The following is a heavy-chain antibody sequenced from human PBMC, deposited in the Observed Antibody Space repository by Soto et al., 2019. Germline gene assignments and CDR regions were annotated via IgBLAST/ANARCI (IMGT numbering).Heavy chain of an antibody. Sequence: SETLSLTCTVSGGSISSYYWSWIRQPPGKGLEWIGYIYYSGSTYYNPSLKSRVTISVDTSKNQFSLKLSSVTAADTAVYYCARGYRLVVVAATRRLEWFDPWGQGTLVTVSS. CDR1: GGSISSYY. CDR3: ARGYRLVVVAATRRLEWFDP. V-gene: IGHV4-59*12. CDR2: IYYSGST. D-gene: IGHD2-15*01. J-gene: IGHJ5*02.